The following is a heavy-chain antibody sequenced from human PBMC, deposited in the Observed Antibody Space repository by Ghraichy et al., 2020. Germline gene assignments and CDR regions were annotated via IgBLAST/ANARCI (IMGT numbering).Heavy chain of an antibody. CDR2: IYYSGST. Sequence: SETLSLTCTVSGGSISSSSYYWGWIRQPPGKGLEWIGSIYYSGSTSYNPSLKSRVTISVDTSKNQFSLKLSSVTAADTAVHYCAGFSIFGVVIISAFDIWGQGTMVTVSS. CDR3: AGFSIFGVVIISAFDI. J-gene: IGHJ3*02. CDR1: GGSISSSSYY. D-gene: IGHD3-3*01. V-gene: IGHV4-39*01.